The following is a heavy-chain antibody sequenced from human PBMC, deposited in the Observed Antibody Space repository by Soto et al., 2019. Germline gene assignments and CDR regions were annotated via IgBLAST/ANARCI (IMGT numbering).Heavy chain of an antibody. V-gene: IGHV4-59*12. J-gene: IGHJ5*02. CDR2: IYYSGST. Sequence: SETLSLTCTVSGGSISSYYWSWIRQPPGKGLECIGYIYYSGSTYYNPSLKSRLTISLDTSENQFSLELTSVTAADTAIYYCARARQYYDCELDPWGQGTLVTVSS. CDR1: GGSISSYY. D-gene: IGHD3-9*01. CDR3: ARARQYYDCELDP.